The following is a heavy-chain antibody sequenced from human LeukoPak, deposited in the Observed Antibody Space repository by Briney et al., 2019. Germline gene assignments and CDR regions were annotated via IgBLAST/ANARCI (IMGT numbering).Heavy chain of an antibody. J-gene: IGHJ4*02. Sequence: ASVKVSCKASGYTFTSYDINWVRQATGQGLVWMGWMNPNSGNTGYAQKFQGRVTMTRNTSISTAYMELSSLRSEDTAVYYCASFHYDILTGYPRGFDYWGQGTLVTVSS. V-gene: IGHV1-8*01. D-gene: IGHD3-9*01. CDR3: ASFHYDILTGYPRGFDY. CDR2: MNPNSGNT. CDR1: GYTFTSYD.